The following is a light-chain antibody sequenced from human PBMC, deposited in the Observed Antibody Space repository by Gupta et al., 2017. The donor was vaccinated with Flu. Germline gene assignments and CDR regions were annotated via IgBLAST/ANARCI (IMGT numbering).Light chain of an antibody. J-gene: IGKJ2*03. Sequence: DILMSQSPSTLSASVGDRVTITCRASPSISSWLAWYQQKPGKAPTLLIYNASSVESGVPSRFSGSGSGIEFTITISSLQPDDFATYYCQQYNSYAYSFGQGTKLEIK. CDR2: NAS. V-gene: IGKV1-5*03. CDR3: QQYNSYAYS. CDR1: PSISSW.